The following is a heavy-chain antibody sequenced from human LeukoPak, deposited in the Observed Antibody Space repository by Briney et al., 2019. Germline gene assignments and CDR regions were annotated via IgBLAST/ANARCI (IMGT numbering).Heavy chain of an antibody. D-gene: IGHD4-23*01. Sequence: GGSLRLSCAAPGFTFSSYWMNWVRQAPGKGLVWVSRIASDGSSTTYADSVKGRFSISRDNAKNTLYLQMNSLRVEDTAVYYCARGRPHGNDYWGQGTLVTVSS. J-gene: IGHJ4*02. CDR1: GFTFSSYW. CDR2: IASDGSST. CDR3: ARGRPHGNDY. V-gene: IGHV3-74*01.